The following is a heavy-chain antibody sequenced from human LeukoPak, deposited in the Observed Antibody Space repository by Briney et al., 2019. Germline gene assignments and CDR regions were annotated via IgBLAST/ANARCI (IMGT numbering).Heavy chain of an antibody. CDR1: GGPFSGYY. V-gene: IGHV4-4*07. D-gene: IGHD2-2*02. CDR3: AREERVVPAAISRPYYYYYMDV. CDR2: IYTSGST. Sequence: SETLSLTCAVYGGPFSGYYWSWIRQPAGKGLEWIGRIYTSGSTNYNPSLKSRVTMSVDTSKNQFSLKLSSVTAADTAVYYCAREERVVPAAISRPYYYYYMDVWGKGTTVTVSS. J-gene: IGHJ6*03.